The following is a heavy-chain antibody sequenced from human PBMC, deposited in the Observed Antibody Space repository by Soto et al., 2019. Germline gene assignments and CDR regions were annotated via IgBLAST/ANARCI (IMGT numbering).Heavy chain of an antibody. Sequence: QVQLVQSGAEVKKTGSSVKVSCKASGGTFSMYGISWVRQAPGQGLEWMGGIIPISGTPKYAQKFQGRVTIAADESTNTGDLELSSLRSEDTAVYYCARAAYTSMATQGFDPLGQGTLVTVSS. CDR3: ARAAYTSMATQGFDP. CDR2: IIPISGTP. CDR1: GGTFSMYG. D-gene: IGHD3-16*01. V-gene: IGHV1-69*01. J-gene: IGHJ5*02.